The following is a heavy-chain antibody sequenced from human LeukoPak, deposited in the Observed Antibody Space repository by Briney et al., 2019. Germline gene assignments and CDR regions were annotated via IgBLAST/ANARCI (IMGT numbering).Heavy chain of an antibody. D-gene: IGHD3-10*01. CDR1: GFSFSTYS. Sequence: GGSLRLSCAASGFSFSTYSMNWVRQAPGKGLEWVSSISSSSTSIFYADSVKGRFSISRDNAKNSLYLQMNGLRVEDTAVYYCARDRHHRFGELFPWGQGTRVTVSS. V-gene: IGHV3-21*01. CDR3: ARDRHHRFGELFP. CDR2: ISSSSTSI. J-gene: IGHJ4*02.